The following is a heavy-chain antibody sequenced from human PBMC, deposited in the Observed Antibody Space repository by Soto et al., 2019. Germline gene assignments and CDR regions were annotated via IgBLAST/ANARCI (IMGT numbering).Heavy chain of an antibody. Sequence: TSETLSLTCAVYGGSFSGYYWSWIRQPPGKGLEWIGEINHSGSTNYNPSLKSRVTISVDTSKNQFSLKLSSVTAADTAVYYCARRGPYSGSPFDPWGQGTLVTVSS. V-gene: IGHV4-34*01. CDR2: INHSGST. J-gene: IGHJ5*02. CDR3: ARRGPYSGSPFDP. CDR1: GGSFSGYY. D-gene: IGHD1-26*01.